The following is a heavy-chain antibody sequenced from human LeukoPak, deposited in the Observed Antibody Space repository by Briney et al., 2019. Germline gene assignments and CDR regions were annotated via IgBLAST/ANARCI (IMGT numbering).Heavy chain of an antibody. CDR1: GGSISSYS. D-gene: IGHD6-19*01. V-gene: IGHV4-4*07. J-gene: IGHJ4*02. CDR2: IYTSGST. CDR3: ARQGIAVAGQFDY. Sequence: SETLSLTCTVSGGSISSYSWSWIRQPAGKGLEWIGRIYTSGSTKYNPSLKSRVTMSVDTSKNQFSLKLSSVTAADTAVYYCARQGIAVAGQFDYWGQGTLVTVSS.